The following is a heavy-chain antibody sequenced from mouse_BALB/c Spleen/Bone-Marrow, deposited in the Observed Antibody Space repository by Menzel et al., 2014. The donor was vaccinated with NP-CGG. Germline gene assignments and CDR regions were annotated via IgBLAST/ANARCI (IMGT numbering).Heavy chain of an antibody. CDR3: ARLRGSNYGYFDV. CDR2: IRYDGSN. J-gene: IGHJ1*01. Sequence: DVKLQESGPGLVKPSQSLSLTCSVTGYSITSDYYWNWIRQFPGNKLDWMAYIRYDGSNNYNPSLKNRISITRDTSKNQFFLKLNSVTSEDTATYYCARLRGSNYGYFDVWGAGTTVTVSS. CDR1: GYSITSDYY. V-gene: IGHV3-6*02. D-gene: IGHD1-1*01.